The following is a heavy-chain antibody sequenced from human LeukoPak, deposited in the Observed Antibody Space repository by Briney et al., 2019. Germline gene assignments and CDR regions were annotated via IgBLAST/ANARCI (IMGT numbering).Heavy chain of an antibody. CDR1: GFTFATYA. D-gene: IGHD3-9*01. Sequence: GGSLRLSCAASGFTFATYAMSWVRQAPGKGLEWVSTVNGGGTVTYYADSVKGRFTISRDNSKNTLYLQMNSLRAEDTAVYYCAKADSYYDLLTCFDFWGQGTLVTVSS. V-gene: IGHV3-23*01. CDR2: VNGGGTVT. CDR3: AKADSYYDLLTCFDF. J-gene: IGHJ4*02.